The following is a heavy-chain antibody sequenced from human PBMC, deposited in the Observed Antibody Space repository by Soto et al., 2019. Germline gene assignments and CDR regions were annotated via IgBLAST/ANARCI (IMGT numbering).Heavy chain of an antibody. D-gene: IGHD6-6*01. CDR3: AKDPKYSSSSEMGGWTDY. V-gene: IGHV3-23*01. J-gene: IGHJ4*02. CDR2: ISGSGGST. Sequence: PGGSLRLSCAASGFTFSSYAMSWVRQAPGKGLEWVSAISGSGGSTYYADSVKGRFTISRDNSKNTLYLQMNSLRAEDTAVYYCAKDPKYSSSSEMGGWTDYWGQGTLVTVSS. CDR1: GFTFSSYA.